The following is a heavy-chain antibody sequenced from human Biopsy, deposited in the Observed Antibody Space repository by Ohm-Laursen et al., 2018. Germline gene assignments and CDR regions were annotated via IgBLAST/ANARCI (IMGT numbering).Heavy chain of an antibody. CDR2: FYSGSGA. CDR3: AKDDGGRYRGY. Sequence: SLRLSCAASGFIFSNYWMSWVRQAPGKGLEWVSVFYSGSGAFYADSVRGRFAISRDDSKNTLDLQMNSLRAEDTAVYYCAKDDGGRYRGYWGQGTLVTVSS. V-gene: IGHV3-66*01. J-gene: IGHJ4*02. D-gene: IGHD3-16*02. CDR1: GFIFSNYW.